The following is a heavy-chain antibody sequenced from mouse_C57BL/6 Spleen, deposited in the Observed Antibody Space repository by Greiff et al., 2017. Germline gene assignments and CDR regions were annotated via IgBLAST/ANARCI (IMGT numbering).Heavy chain of an antibody. CDR2: IYPSDSET. D-gene: IGHD3-2*02. J-gene: IGHJ2*01. V-gene: IGHV1-61*01. CDR1: GYTFTSYW. Sequence: QVQLQQPGAELVRPGSSVKLSCKASGYTFTSYWMDWVKQRPGQGLEWIGNIYPSDSETHYNQKFKDKATLTVDKSSSTAYMQLSSLTSEASAVYYCARGGDSSGYGYWGQGTTLTVSS. CDR3: ARGGDSSGYGY.